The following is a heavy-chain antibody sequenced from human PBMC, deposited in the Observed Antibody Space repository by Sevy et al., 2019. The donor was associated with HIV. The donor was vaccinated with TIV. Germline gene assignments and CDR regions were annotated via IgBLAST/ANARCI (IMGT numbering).Heavy chain of an antibody. D-gene: IGHD4-17*01. CDR1: GFTFSSYA. Sequence: GGSLRLSCAASGFTFSSYAMSWVRQAPGKGLEWVSAIIGSGGSTYYADSVKGRFTISRDNSKNTLYLQMNSLRAEDTAVDYGAKDMYGGKHNYYYGMDVWGQGTTVTVSS. J-gene: IGHJ6*02. CDR2: IIGSGGST. V-gene: IGHV3-23*01. CDR3: AKDMYGGKHNYYYGMDV.